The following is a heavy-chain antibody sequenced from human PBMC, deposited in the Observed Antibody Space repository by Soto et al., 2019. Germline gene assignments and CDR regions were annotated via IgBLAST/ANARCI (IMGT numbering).Heavy chain of an antibody. CDR1: GSIFSNLW. V-gene: IGHV3-15*05. CDR2: IKSNVNGGTT. Sequence: EVQLVESGGGLIKPGGSLRLSCVASGSIFSNLWMTWVRQAPGKGLEWVGRIKSNVNGGTTDYAAPVKGRFTISREDSKETLYLEMKSRKTEDTAVYYCPTDRPLTGVGVIATWGQGKMVTVSS. D-gene: IGHD3-16*02. CDR3: PTDRPLTGVGVIAT. J-gene: IGHJ3*01.